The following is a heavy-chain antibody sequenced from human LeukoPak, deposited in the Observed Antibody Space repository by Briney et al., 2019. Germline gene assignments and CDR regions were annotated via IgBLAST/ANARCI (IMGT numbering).Heavy chain of an antibody. J-gene: IGHJ4*02. CDR3: ARRLSSLAAAAANDY. V-gene: IGHV5-51*01. CDR1: GYSFSSYW. Sequence: GESLKISCKGSGYSFSSYWITWVRQMPGKGLEWMGIIHPGNSETTYNPSFQGQVTMSADKSISTAYLQWSSLEASDTAMYYCARRLSSLAAAAANDYWGQGTLVTVSS. D-gene: IGHD6-13*01. CDR2: IHPGNSET.